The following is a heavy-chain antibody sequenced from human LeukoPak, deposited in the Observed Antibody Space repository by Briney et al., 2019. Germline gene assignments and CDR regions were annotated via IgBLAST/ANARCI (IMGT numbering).Heavy chain of an antibody. V-gene: IGHV3-30*18. J-gene: IGHJ5*02. CDR1: GFTFSSYG. CDR3: AKDRDIAAAGTSLDP. D-gene: IGHD6-13*01. Sequence: PGRSLGRSSAAYGFTFSSYGMHRGRQDPGKGLEWVAVISYDGSNKYYADSVKGRFTISRDNSKNTLYLQMNSLRAEDTAVYYCAKDRDIAAAGTSLDPWGQGTLVTVSS. CDR2: ISYDGSNK.